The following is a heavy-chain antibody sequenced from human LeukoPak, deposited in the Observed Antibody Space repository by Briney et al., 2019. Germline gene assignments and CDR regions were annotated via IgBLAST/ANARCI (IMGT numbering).Heavy chain of an antibody. Sequence: SVKVSCKASGGTFSSYAISWVRQAPGQGLEWTGGIIPIFGTANYAQKFQGRVTITADKSTSTAYMELSSLRSDDTAVYYCARETPLMVRGVANWFDPWGQGTLVTVSS. J-gene: IGHJ5*02. CDR3: ARETPLMVRGVANWFDP. CDR2: IIPIFGTA. V-gene: IGHV1-69*06. D-gene: IGHD3-10*01. CDR1: GGTFSSYA.